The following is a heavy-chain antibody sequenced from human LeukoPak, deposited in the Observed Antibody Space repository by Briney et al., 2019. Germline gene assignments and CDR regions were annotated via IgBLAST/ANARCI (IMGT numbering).Heavy chain of an antibody. D-gene: IGHD3-22*01. CDR3: AKDRVIVVRDAFDI. J-gene: IGHJ3*02. CDR1: GFTFSSYG. V-gene: IGHV3-23*01. Sequence: GGTLRLSCAASGFTFSSYGMSWVRQAPGKGLEWVSAISGSGGSTYYADSVKGRFTISRDNSKNTLYLQMNSLRAEDTAIYYCAKDRVIVVRDAFDIWGQGTMVTVSS. CDR2: ISGSGGST.